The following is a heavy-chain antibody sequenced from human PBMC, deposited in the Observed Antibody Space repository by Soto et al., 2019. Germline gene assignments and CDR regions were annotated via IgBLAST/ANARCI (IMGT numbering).Heavy chain of an antibody. CDR3: TTQRRGSGSYYFGLSDYYYYYMDV. V-gene: IGHV3-15*01. CDR2: IKSKTDGGTT. Sequence: GGSLRLSCAASGFTFSNAWMSWVRQAPGKGLEWVGRIKSKTDGGTTDYAAPVKGRFTISRDDSKNTLYLQMNSLKTEDTAVYYCTTQRRGSGSYYFGLSDYYYYYMDVWGKGTTVTVSS. CDR1: GFTFSNAW. D-gene: IGHD3-10*01. J-gene: IGHJ6*03.